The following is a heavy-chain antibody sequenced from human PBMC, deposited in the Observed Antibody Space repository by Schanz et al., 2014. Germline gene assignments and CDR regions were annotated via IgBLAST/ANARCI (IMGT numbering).Heavy chain of an antibody. CDR3: VKDPHKYNSNDVEGMEV. CDR1: GFTVSNSY. D-gene: IGHD1-1*01. Sequence: EVQLVESGGGVVRPGGSLRLSCAASGFTVSNSYIHWVRQTPGKGLEWVSVISGSGVTIYYADSVKGRFIISRDNSKNNSKNTLYLQMKSLRVEDTAVYYCVKDPHKYNSNDVEGMEVWGPGTTLAVSS. CDR2: ISGSGVTI. V-gene: IGHV3-23*04. J-gene: IGHJ6*01.